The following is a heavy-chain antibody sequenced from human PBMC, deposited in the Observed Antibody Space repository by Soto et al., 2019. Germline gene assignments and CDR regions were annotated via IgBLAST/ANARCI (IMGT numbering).Heavy chain of an antibody. CDR3: VKDGSSGWPYFYDMDV. D-gene: IGHD6-19*01. V-gene: IGHV3-30*18. Sequence: PGGSLRLSCAASGFTFSSYGMHWVRKAPGKGREWVAVISYDGRNKYYADAVKGRFTISRDNSKNTLYLQMSSLRAEDTAVYYCVKDGSSGWPYFYDMDVWGQGTTVAVYS. CDR1: GFTFSSYG. J-gene: IGHJ6*02. CDR2: ISYDGRNK.